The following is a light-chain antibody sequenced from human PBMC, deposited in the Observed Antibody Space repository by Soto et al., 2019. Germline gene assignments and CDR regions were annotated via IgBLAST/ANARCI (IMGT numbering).Light chain of an antibody. CDR3: QQYGSSHLT. CDR1: QSVSSSY. CDR2: GAS. V-gene: IGKV3-20*01. J-gene: IGKJ4*02. Sequence: EIVLTQSPGTLSLSPGERATLSCRASQSVSSSYLAWYQQKPGQAPRLLIYGASSRATGIPDRFSGSGSGTDFTLTISRLEGEDFAVYYCQQYGSSHLTFGGGTKVEIK.